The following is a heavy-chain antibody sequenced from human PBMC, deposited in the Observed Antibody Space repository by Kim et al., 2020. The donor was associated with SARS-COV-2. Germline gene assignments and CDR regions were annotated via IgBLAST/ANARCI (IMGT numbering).Heavy chain of an antibody. CDR3: ARHMKTTYYYDSSGYPDY. D-gene: IGHD3-22*01. Sequence: SETLSLTCTVSGGSISSYYWSWIRQPPGKGLEWIGYIYYSGSTNYNPSLKSRVTISVDTSKNQFFLKLNSVTAADTAVYYCARHMKTTYYYDSSGYPDYWSQGTLDTVSS. J-gene: IGHJ4*02. CDR1: GGSISSYY. CDR2: IYYSGST. V-gene: IGHV4-59*08.